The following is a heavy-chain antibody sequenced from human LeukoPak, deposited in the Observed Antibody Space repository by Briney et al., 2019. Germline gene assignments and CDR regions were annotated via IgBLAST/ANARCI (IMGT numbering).Heavy chain of an antibody. CDR1: GFTVSSNY. V-gene: IGHV3-66*02. J-gene: IGHJ6*02. CDR3: ARDSSSSGGYYYGMDV. CDR2: IYSGGST. Sequence: PGGSLRLSCAASGFTVSSNYMSWVRQAPGEGLEWVSVIYSGGSTYYADSVKGRFTISRDNSKNTLYLQMNSLRAEDTAVYYCARDSSSSGGYYYGMDVWGQGTTVTVSS. D-gene: IGHD6-6*01.